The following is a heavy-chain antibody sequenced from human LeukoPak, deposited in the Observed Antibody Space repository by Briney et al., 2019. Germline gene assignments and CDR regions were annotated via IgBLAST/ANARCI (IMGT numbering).Heavy chain of an antibody. V-gene: IGHV4-4*07. Sequence: SETLSLTCTVSGGSISSYYWSWIRQPAGKGLEWIGRIYTSGSTNYNPSLKSRVTMSVDTSKNQFSLKLSSGTAADTAVYYCASMDNWNAQVDDWGQGSLVTASS. D-gene: IGHD1-20*01. CDR1: GGSISSYY. J-gene: IGHJ4*02. CDR3: ASMDNWNAQVDD. CDR2: IYTSGST.